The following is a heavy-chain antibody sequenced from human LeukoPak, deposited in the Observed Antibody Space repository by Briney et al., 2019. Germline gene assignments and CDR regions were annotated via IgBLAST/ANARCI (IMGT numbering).Heavy chain of an antibody. D-gene: IGHD3-22*01. CDR2: IIPIFGTT. J-gene: IGHJ4*02. Sequence: ASVKVSCKASGGTFSSYAITWVRQAPGQGLEWMGRIIPIFGTTNYVQKLQGRVTITADESTSTAYMELSSLRSEDTAVYYCAKDYYDSSGYFDYWGQGTLVTVSS. CDR1: GGTFSSYA. CDR3: AKDYYDSSGYFDY. V-gene: IGHV1-69*13.